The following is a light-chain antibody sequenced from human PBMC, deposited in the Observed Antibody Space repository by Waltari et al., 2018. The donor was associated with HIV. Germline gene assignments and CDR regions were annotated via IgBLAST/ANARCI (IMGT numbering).Light chain of an antibody. CDR3: SSYGDSLRVL. CDR1: SSDIGASDS. CDR2: EVT. J-gene: IGLJ3*02. Sequence: QSALPQPPSASGSLGPSVTISCTGSSSDIGASDSVSWFQQHPRSAPKLLLYEVTRRPSTVSDRFSGSRSGSTAFLTVAGLQPDDEATYFCSSYGDSLRVLFGGGTNVTVL. V-gene: IGLV2-8*01.